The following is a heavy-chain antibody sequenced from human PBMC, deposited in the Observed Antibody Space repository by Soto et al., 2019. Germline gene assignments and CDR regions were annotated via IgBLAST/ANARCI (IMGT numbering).Heavy chain of an antibody. CDR1: GFTFSSYG. D-gene: IGHD6-6*01. CDR3: AKIVTAARPRGSFKSNTQEHN. J-gene: IGHJ4*02. Sequence: PGGSLRLSCAASGFTFSSYGMHWVRQAPGKGLEWVAVISYDGSNKYYADSVKGRFTISRDNSKNTLYLQMNSLRAEDTAVYYCAKIVTAARPRGSFKSNTQEHNWGQGTLVTVSS. CDR2: ISYDGSNK. V-gene: IGHV3-30*18.